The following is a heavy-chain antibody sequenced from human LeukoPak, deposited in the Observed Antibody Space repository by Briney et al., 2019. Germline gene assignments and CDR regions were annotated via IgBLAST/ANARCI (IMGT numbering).Heavy chain of an antibody. CDR3: ARAWVYGDYQYYFDY. J-gene: IGHJ4*02. CDR1: GYSFTSYW. CDR2: IYPGDSDT. D-gene: IGHD4-17*01. V-gene: IGHV5-51*01. Sequence: GESLKISCKGSGYSFTSYWIGWVRQMPGKGLEWVGLIYPGDSDTRYSPSFQGQVTISADKSISTAYLQWSSLKASDTAMYYCARAWVYGDYQYYFDYWGQGTLVTVSS.